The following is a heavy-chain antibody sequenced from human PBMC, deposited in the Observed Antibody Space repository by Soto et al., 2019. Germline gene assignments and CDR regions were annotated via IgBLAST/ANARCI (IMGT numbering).Heavy chain of an antibody. J-gene: IGHJ4*02. CDR2: IYYSGST. V-gene: IGHV4-59*01. D-gene: IGHD1-26*01. Sequence: SETLSLTCTVSGGSISGYYWSWIRQSPGKGLEWIGNIYYSGSTNYNPSLKSRVTISVDTSKNQFSLKLSSVTAADTAVYYCARVVGGGSYYFDYWGQGTLVTVSS. CDR1: GGSISGYY. CDR3: ARVVGGGSYYFDY.